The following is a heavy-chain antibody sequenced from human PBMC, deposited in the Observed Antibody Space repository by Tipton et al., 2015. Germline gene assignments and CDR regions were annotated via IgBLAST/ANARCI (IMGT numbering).Heavy chain of an antibody. CDR2: ISAHNGNT. Sequence: QLVQSGAEVKKPGASVKVSCKASGYTFTNYGFSWVRQAPGQGLEWMGWISAHNGNTKYAQKLQGRVTMTTDTSTSTAYMELRSLRSDDTAFYFCARENSIWYPYCDHWGQGTLVTVAS. V-gene: IGHV1-18*01. CDR1: GYTFTNYG. J-gene: IGHJ4*02. CDR3: ARENSIWYPYCDH. D-gene: IGHD6-13*01.